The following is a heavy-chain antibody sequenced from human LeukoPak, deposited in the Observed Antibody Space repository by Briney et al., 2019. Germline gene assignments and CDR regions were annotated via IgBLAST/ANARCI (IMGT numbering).Heavy chain of an antibody. V-gene: IGHV4-34*01. CDR2: INHSGST. D-gene: IGHD6-6*01. CDR1: GGSFSGYY. Sequence: SETLSLTCAVYGGSFSGYYWSWIRQPPGKGLEWIGEINHSGSTNYNPSLKSRVTISVDTSKNQFSLKLSSVTAADTAVYYCARDAMLSSDRDAFDIWGQGTMVTVSS. J-gene: IGHJ3*02. CDR3: ARDAMLSSDRDAFDI.